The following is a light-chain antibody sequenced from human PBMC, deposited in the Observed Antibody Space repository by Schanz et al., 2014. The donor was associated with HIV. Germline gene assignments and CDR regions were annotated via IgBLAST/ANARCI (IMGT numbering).Light chain of an antibody. CDR1: QSVSAGY. Sequence: EIVVTQSPGTLSLSPGERATLSCRASQSVSAGYLAWYQQKPGQAPRLLIYDASNRATGIPARFSGSGSGTDFTLTISRLEPEDFAVYYCQHYGSSRWTFGQGTKVEIK. V-gene: IGKV3-20*01. J-gene: IGKJ1*01. CDR2: DAS. CDR3: QHYGSSRWT.